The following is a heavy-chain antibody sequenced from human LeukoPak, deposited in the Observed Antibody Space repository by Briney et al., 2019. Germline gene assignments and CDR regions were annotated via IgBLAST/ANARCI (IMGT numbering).Heavy chain of an antibody. CDR1: GFTFSSYS. J-gene: IGHJ4*02. D-gene: IGHD3-10*01. V-gene: IGHV3-48*01. CDR3: AREPPYYYGSGRLTAPDY. CDR2: ISSSSSTI. Sequence: PGGSLRLSCAASGFTFSSYSMNWVRQAPGKGLEWVSYISSSSSTIYYADSVKGRFTISRDNAKNSLYLQMNSLRAEDTAAYYCAREPPYYYGSGRLTAPDYWGQGTLVTVSS.